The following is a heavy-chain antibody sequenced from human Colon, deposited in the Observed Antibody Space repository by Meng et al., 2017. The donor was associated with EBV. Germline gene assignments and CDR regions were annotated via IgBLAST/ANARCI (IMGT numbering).Heavy chain of an antibody. D-gene: IGHD6-19*01. CDR1: GGSGSSGGYY. CDR3: ARVSSGWDYFDY. CDR2: IYYSGST. J-gene: IGHJ4*02. V-gene: IGHV4-31*03. Sequence: HVPLQDSGPGLVKPSQTLSLTCTVSGGSGSSGGYYWTWIRQHPGKGLEWFGHIYYSGSTFYNPSLKRRVIISIDTSKNQFSLNLRSVTAADTAVYYCARVSSGWDYFDYWGQGTLVTVSS.